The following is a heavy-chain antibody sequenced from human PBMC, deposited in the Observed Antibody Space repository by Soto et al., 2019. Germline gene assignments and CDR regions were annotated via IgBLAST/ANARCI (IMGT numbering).Heavy chain of an antibody. CDR1: GYTFTSYA. CDR3: ARDSCSGGSCYYVY. D-gene: IGHD2-15*01. Sequence: ASVKVSCKGSGYTFTSYAMHWVRQAPGQRLEWMGWINAGNGNTKYSQKFQGRVTITRDTSASTAYMELSSLRSEDTAVYYCARDSCSGGSCYYVYWGQGTLVTVSS. CDR2: INAGNGNT. V-gene: IGHV1-3*01. J-gene: IGHJ4*02.